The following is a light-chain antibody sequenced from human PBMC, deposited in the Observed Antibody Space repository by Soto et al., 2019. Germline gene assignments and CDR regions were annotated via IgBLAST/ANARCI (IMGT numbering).Light chain of an antibody. CDR3: QSYDSSLSEHYV. Sequence: QSVLTQPPSVSGAPGQRVTISCTGSSSNIGATYDVQWYQQLPGTAPKLLIYGNSNRPSGVPDRFSGSKSGTSASLAITGLQADDESDYYCQSYDSSLSEHYVFGTGTKVTV. CDR1: SSNIGATYD. J-gene: IGLJ1*01. V-gene: IGLV1-40*01. CDR2: GNS.